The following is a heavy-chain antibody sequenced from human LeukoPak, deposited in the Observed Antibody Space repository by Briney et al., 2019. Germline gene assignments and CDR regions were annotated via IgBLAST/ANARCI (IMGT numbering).Heavy chain of an antibody. V-gene: IGHV4-39*07. Sequence: SETLSLTCTVSGGSISSSSYYWAWIRQPPGKGLEWIGSSSYSGSPYYNPSLKSRVTISVDTSQNQFSLKLSSVTAADTAVYYCASNYEGAYYYYYMDVWGKGTTVTVSS. CDR3: ASNYEGAYYYYYMDV. J-gene: IGHJ6*03. D-gene: IGHD3-22*01. CDR2: SSYSGSP. CDR1: GGSISSSSYY.